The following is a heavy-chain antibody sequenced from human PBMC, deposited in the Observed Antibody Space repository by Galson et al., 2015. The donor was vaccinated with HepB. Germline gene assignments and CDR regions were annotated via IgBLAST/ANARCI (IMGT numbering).Heavy chain of an antibody. J-gene: IGHJ4*02. Sequence: SLRLSCAASGFSFSSYSMNWVRQAPGKGLEWVSSISSSRNYIYYADSVRGRFTISRDNVKNSLFLQMNSLTADDTAVYYCARVAHSDYGDHAHFDSWGQGTLVTVTS. D-gene: IGHD4-17*01. V-gene: IGHV3-21*06. CDR2: ISSSRNYI. CDR3: ARVAHSDYGDHAHFDS. CDR1: GFSFSSYS.